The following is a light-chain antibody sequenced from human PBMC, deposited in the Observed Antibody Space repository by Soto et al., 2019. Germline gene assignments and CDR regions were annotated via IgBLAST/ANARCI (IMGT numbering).Light chain of an antibody. J-gene: IGKJ1*01. Sequence: EIVITQSPSTLSVSQGERATLSCRASQSVSSNLAWYQQKPGQAPRLLIYGASTRATGIPARFSGSGSGTEFTLTISSLQSEDFAVYYCQQYTNWPPWTFGQGTKVDIK. V-gene: IGKV3-15*01. CDR3: QQYTNWPPWT. CDR1: QSVSSN. CDR2: GAS.